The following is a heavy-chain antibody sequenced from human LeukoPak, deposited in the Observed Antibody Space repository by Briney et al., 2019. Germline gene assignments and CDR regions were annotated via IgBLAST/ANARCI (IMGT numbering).Heavy chain of an antibody. V-gene: IGHV4-39*01. Sequence: SETLSLTCTVSGGSLSSSSYYWGWVRQPPGTGLEWIGSIYYSGSTYYNPSLKSRVTISVDTSKNQFSLKLSSVTAADTAVYYCARHPTCGGDCYHNWFDPWGQGTLVTVSS. CDR1: GGSLSSSSYY. J-gene: IGHJ5*02. D-gene: IGHD2-21*02. CDR3: ARHPTCGGDCYHNWFDP. CDR2: IYYSGST.